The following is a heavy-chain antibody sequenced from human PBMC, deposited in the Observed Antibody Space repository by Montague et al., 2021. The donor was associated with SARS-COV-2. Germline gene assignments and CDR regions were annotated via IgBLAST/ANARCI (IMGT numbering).Heavy chain of an antibody. CDR3: VREKYYFDDSGSK. CDR1: GVSISGGSYY. J-gene: IGHJ4*02. CDR2: VCHTGSN. Sequence: SETLSLTCSVSGVSISGGSYYWSWVRQPPGKGLEWIGYVCHTGSNNYNPSLKSRVTLSIDTSKNQFSLNLTPVTAADTAVYYCVREKYYFDDSGSKWGQRTLVTV. V-gene: IGHV4-61*01. D-gene: IGHD3-22*01.